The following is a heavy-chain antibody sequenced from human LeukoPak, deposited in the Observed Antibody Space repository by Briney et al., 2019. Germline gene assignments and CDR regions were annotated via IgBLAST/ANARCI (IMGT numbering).Heavy chain of an antibody. Sequence: PSETLSLTCTVSGGSISSGGYYWSWIRQHPGKGLEWIGYIYYSGSTYYNPSLKSRVTISVDTSKNQFSLKLSSVTAADTAVYYCARDGSGGSGWNWFDPWGQGTLVTVSS. CDR3: ARDGSGGSGWNWFDP. J-gene: IGHJ5*02. D-gene: IGHD6-19*01. CDR2: IYYSGST. CDR1: GGSISSGGYY. V-gene: IGHV4-31*03.